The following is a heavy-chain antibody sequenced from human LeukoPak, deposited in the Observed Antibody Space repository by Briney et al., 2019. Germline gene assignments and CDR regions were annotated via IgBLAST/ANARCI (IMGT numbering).Heavy chain of an antibody. V-gene: IGHV3-15*01. CDR3: TTAISGAYYYHYVDV. J-gene: IGHJ6*03. D-gene: IGHD1-20*01. Sequence: GGSLRLSCTASGFTFSIYNTNWVRQAPGKGLEWVGRIKSKTDGGTRDYAAPVKGRFTISRDDSKNTLYLQMNSLKTEDTAVYYCTTAISGAYYYHYVDVWGKGTTVTVSS. CDR2: IKSKTDGGTR. CDR1: GFTFSIYN.